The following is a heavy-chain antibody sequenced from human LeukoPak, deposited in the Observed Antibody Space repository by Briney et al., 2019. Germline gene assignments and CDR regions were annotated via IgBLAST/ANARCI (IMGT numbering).Heavy chain of an antibody. CDR3: AKAPVTSCRGAFRYPFDY. V-gene: IGHV3-23*01. CDR1: GFTFSSYG. D-gene: IGHD2-15*01. CDR2: MSSSDDGR. Sequence: GGSLRLSCAASGFTFSSYGMHWGRQAPGKGLEWVSAMSSSDDGRYYAASVRGRFTISRDTSRSTLYLQMNSLRAEDAAVYYCAKAPVTSCRGAFRYPFDYWGQGTLVTVSS. J-gene: IGHJ4*02.